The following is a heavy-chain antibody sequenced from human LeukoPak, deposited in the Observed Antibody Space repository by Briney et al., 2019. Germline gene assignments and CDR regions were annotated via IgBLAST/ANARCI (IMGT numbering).Heavy chain of an antibody. CDR2: IKQDGSEK. J-gene: IGHJ4*02. CDR3: TPYDY. Sequence: PGGSMRLSCAASGFTFSSYCMSWVRQPPGKGLEWVANIKQDGSEKYYVDSVKGRFTISRDNAKNSLYLQMNSLRAEDTAVYYCTPYDYWGQGTLVTVCS. V-gene: IGHV3-7*01. CDR1: GFTFSSYC.